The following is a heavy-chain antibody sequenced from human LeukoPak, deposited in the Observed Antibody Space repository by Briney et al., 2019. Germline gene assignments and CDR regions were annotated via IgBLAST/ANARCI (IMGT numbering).Heavy chain of an antibody. V-gene: IGHV1-46*01. Sequence: GASVKVSCKASRYTFTNYYMHWVRQAPGHGLEWMGIINPSGGTTSYAQKFQGRLTMTRDTSTSTVYMELSSLRSEDTAVYYCAKDSAAPGTRGWFDPWGQGTLVTVSS. J-gene: IGHJ5*02. CDR1: RYTFTNYY. D-gene: IGHD6-13*01. CDR3: AKDSAAPGTRGWFDP. CDR2: INPSGGTT.